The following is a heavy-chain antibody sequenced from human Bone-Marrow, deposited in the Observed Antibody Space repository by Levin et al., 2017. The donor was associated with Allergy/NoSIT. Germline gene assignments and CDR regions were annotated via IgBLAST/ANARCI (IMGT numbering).Heavy chain of an antibody. J-gene: IGHJ5*02. CDR3: ARREVVVAATDNWFDP. CDR1: GYSFTSYW. Sequence: GESLKISCKGSGYSFTSYWIGWVRQMPGKGLEWMGIIYPGDSDTRYSPSFQGQVTISADKSISTAYLQWSSLKASDTAMYYCARREVVVAATDNWFDPWGQGTLVTVSS. D-gene: IGHD2-15*01. V-gene: IGHV5-51*01. CDR2: IYPGDSDT.